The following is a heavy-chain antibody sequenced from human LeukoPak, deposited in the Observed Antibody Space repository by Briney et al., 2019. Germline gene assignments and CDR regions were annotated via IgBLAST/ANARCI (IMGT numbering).Heavy chain of an antibody. CDR1: GFTFSSYA. V-gene: IGHV3-30-3*01. Sequence: PGGSLRLSCAASGFTFSSYAMHWVRQAPGKGLEWVAVISYDGSNKYYADSVKGRFTISRDNSKNTLYLQMNSLRAEDTAVYYCAKATDFWSGYWWYYYMDVWGKGTTVTVSS. J-gene: IGHJ6*03. CDR3: AKATDFWSGYWWYYYMDV. D-gene: IGHD3-3*01. CDR2: ISYDGSNK.